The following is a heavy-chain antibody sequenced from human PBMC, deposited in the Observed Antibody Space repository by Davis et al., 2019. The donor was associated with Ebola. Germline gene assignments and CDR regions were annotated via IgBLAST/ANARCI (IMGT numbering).Heavy chain of an antibody. V-gene: IGHV1-18*01. CDR2: ISAYNGNT. D-gene: IGHD2-2*01. J-gene: IGHJ4*02. Sequence: ASVKVSCKASGYTFTSYDISWVRQAPGQGLEWMGWISAYNGNTNYAQKLQGRVTMTTDTSTSTAYMELSSLRSEDTAVYYCVWDCSSTSCYAYWSQGTLVTVSS. CDR1: GYTFTSYD. CDR3: VWDCSSTSCYAY.